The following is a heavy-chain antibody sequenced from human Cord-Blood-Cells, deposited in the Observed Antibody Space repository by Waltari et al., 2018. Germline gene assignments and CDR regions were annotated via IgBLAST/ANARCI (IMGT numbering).Heavy chain of an antibody. V-gene: IGHV1-18*01. CDR3: ARSPITIFGVVIIPYYFDY. J-gene: IGHJ4*02. CDR2: ISAYNGNT. CDR1: GYTFTSYG. Sequence: QLVQSGAEVKKPGASVKVSCNASGYTFTSYGISWVRQAPGQGLEWMGWISAYNGNTNNAQKLQGRVTMTTDTSTSTAYMELRSLRSDDTAVYYCARSPITIFGVVIIPYYFDYWGQGTLVTVSS. D-gene: IGHD3-3*01.